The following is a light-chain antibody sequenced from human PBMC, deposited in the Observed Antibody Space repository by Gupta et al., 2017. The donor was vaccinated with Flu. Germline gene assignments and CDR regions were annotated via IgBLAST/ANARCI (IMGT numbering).Light chain of an antibody. CDR3: QREDEWPLT. Sequence: EIVMTQSPATLSVSPGERATLSCSASQSISSNLARYQENGGQAGRLLIVGPCTTATGLPARMSGSRSATEMSLSISSLPCENFAVLCRQREDEWPLTSGGGTKVEI. J-gene: IGKJ4*01. CDR2: GPC. CDR1: QSISSN. V-gene: IGKV3-15*01.